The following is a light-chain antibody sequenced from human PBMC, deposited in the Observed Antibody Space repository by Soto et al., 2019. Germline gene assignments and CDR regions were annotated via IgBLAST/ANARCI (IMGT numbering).Light chain of an antibody. CDR3: SSYTATHTPL. V-gene: IGLV2-14*03. CDR1: TSDIGNYDC. CDR2: EVS. Sequence: QSALTQPASVTGSLGQSITISCTGTTSDIGNYDCVAWYRKHPGKAPELLIYEVSKRPSRISDRFSGSKSGNTASLTISGLQAEDEGDYYCSSYTATHTPLFGGGTKLTVL. J-gene: IGLJ2*01.